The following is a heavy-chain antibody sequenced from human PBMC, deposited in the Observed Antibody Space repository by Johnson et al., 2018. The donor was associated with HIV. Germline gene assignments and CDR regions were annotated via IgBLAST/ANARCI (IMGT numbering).Heavy chain of an antibody. CDR3: ARPDLGLWYRESNAFDI. CDR2: ISYDGSNK. D-gene: IGHD3-10*01. V-gene: IGHV3-30*03. CDR1: RITLSSYG. Sequence: QVQLVESGGGVVQPGRSLRLSCAASRITLSSYGMHWVRQAPGKGLEWVAVISYDGSNKYYADSVKGRLTISRDNSKNTLYLQMNSLRAVDTAVYYCARPDLGLWYRESNAFDIWGQGTMVTVSS. J-gene: IGHJ3*02.